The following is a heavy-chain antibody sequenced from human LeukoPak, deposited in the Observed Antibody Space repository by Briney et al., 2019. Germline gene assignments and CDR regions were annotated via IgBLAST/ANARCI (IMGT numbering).Heavy chain of an antibody. CDR2: ISSSSSTI. J-gene: IGHJ1*01. CDR1: GFTFSSYT. Sequence: GGSLRLSCAASGFTFSSYTMNWVRQAPGKGLEWVSYISSSSSTIYYADSVKGRFIISRDNAKNSLYLQMNSLGAEDTAVYYCATYSTRNAREFQSWGQGTLVTVSS. D-gene: IGHD4-11*01. CDR3: ATYSTRNAREFQS. V-gene: IGHV3-48*04.